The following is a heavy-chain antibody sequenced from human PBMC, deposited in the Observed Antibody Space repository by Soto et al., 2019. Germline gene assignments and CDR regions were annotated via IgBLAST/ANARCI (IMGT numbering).Heavy chain of an antibody. Sequence: GGSLRLSCAASGFTFSSYGMHWVRQAPGKGLEWVAVISYDGSNKYYADSVKGRFTISRDNSKNTLYLQMNSLRAEDTAVYYCARDTFGGVIVPEGLFDYWGQGTLVTVSS. J-gene: IGHJ4*02. CDR2: ISYDGSNK. D-gene: IGHD3-16*02. CDR1: GFTFSSYG. V-gene: IGHV3-30*03. CDR3: ARDTFGGVIVPEGLFDY.